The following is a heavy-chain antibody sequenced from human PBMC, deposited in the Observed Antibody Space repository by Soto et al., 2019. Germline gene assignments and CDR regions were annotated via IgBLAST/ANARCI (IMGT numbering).Heavy chain of an antibody. J-gene: IGHJ4*02. CDR1: GFTFSSYG. Sequence: QVQLVESGGGVVQPGRSLRLSCAASGFTFSSYGMHWVGQAPGKGLEWVAVISYDGSNKYYADSVKGRFTISRDNSKNTLYLQMNSLRAEDTAVYYCAKGGSIVAVVAADSGIFDYWGQGTLVTVSS. V-gene: IGHV3-30*18. CDR2: ISYDGSNK. D-gene: IGHD2-15*01. CDR3: AKGGSIVAVVAADSGIFDY.